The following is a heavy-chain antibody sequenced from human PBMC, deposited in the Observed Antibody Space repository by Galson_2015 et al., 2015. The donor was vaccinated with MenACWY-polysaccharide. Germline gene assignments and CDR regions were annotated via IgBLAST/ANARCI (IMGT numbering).Heavy chain of an antibody. CDR1: GIRFSGSG. D-gene: IGHD3-10*01. CDR3: AREGSRIVFHSFDT. V-gene: IGHV3-33*01. J-gene: IGHJ3*02. CDR2: IQYDGTNK. Sequence: SLRLSCAASGIRFSGSGMHWVRQAPGEGLEWVAVIQYDGTNKVYADSVKGRFTISRDNSRNTLDLEMNSLRAEETVVYYCAREGSRIVFHSFDTWGHVTMVTVSS.